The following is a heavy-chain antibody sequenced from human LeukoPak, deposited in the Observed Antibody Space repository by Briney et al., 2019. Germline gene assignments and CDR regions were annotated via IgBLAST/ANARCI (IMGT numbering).Heavy chain of an antibody. V-gene: IGHV3-7*01. Sequence: GGSLRLSCVASGFTFSGHWMTWVRQAPGKGLEWVATIKQDGSEKYYVDSVKGRFTVSRDNAKNSLDLQVNSLRAEDTAVYYCAKGGRSSSWYWSYWGRGTLVTVSS. D-gene: IGHD6-13*01. CDR2: IKQDGSEK. CDR3: AKGGRSSSWYWSY. CDR1: GFTFSGHW. J-gene: IGHJ4*02.